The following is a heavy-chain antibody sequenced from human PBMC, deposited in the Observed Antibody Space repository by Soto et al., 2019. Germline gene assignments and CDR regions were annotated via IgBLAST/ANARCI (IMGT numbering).Heavy chain of an antibody. CDR2: INTDGSNT. Sequence: QPGGSLRLSCAASGLTFNRYWMHWVRHAPGKGLVWVSHINTDGSNTNYADSVKGRFTIFRDNAKSTLFLQMNSLRDEDTAVYYCAREFCSGGNCYTYYFDPWGQGIPVTVSS. J-gene: IGHJ5*02. CDR1: GLTFNRYW. V-gene: IGHV3-74*01. D-gene: IGHD2-15*01. CDR3: AREFCSGGNCYTYYFDP.